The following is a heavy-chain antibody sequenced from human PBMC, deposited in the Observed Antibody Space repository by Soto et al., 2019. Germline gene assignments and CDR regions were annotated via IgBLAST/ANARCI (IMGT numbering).Heavy chain of an antibody. CDR1: GFTFSSYE. CDR3: AEYCSSTSCYTGGRA. CDR2: ISSSGRTI. Sequence: PGGSLRLSCAASGFTFSSYEMKWVRQAPGKGLEWVSYISSSGRTIYYADSVKGRFTISRDNAKNSLYLQMNSLRAEDTAVYYCAEYCSSTSCYTGGRAWGQGTLVTVSS. D-gene: IGHD2-2*02. J-gene: IGHJ5*02. V-gene: IGHV3-48*03.